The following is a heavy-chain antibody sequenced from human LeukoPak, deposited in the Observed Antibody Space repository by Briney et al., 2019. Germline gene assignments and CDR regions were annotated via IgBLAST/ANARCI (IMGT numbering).Heavy chain of an antibody. Sequence: GESLKISCMASGHSATFYWIGWVRQMPGKGLGWMGLIYPADSDTRYSPSFQGQVSISADNSISTAYLQWSSLTASDTAVYFSATQSTYGDYHWGQGTLVTVSS. CDR3: ATQSTYGDYH. CDR2: IYPADSDT. J-gene: IGHJ5*02. V-gene: IGHV5-51*01. D-gene: IGHD4-17*01. CDR1: GHSATFYW.